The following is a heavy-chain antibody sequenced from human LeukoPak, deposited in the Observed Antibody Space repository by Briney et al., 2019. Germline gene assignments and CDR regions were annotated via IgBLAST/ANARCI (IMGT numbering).Heavy chain of an antibody. CDR3: ARGGVTMIVPMF. CDR1: GFTVSNNY. J-gene: IGHJ4*02. Sequence: GGSLRLSCAAFGFTVSNNYMSWVRQAPGKGLEWVSVIYSGGNTYYADSVKGRFTISRDNSKNTLYLQMNSLRAEDTAVYYCARGGVTMIVPMFWGQGTLVTVSS. CDR2: IYSGGNT. D-gene: IGHD3-22*01. V-gene: IGHV3-53*01.